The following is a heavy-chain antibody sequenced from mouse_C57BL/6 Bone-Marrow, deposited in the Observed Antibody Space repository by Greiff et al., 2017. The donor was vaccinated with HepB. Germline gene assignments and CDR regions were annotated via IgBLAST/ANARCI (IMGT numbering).Heavy chain of an antibody. J-gene: IGHJ4*01. CDR3: AGDGDGNKDRYYEGMDY. Sequence: EVQLQQSGPELVKPGASVKISCKASGYSFTDYNMNWVKQSHGKSLEWIGVINPNYGTTSYNQKFKGKATLTVDQSSSTAYMQLNSLTSEDSAVYDCAGDGDGNKDRYYEGMDYWGQGTSVTVSS. CDR1: GYSFTDYN. CDR2: INPNYGTT. D-gene: IGHD2-12*01. V-gene: IGHV1-39*01.